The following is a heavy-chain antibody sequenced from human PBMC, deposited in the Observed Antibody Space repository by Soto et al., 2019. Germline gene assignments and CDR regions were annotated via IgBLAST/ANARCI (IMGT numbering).Heavy chain of an antibody. D-gene: IGHD6-19*01. CDR1: GGSISSSSYY. CDR2: IYYSGST. CDR3: ASSPPFWGLEQWLVGSIDY. Sequence: SETLSLTCTVSGGSISSSSYYWGWIRQPPGKGLEWIGSIYYSGSTYYNPSLKSRVTISVDTSKNQFSLKLSSVTAADTAVYYCASSPPFWGLEQWLVGSIDYWGQGTLVTVSS. J-gene: IGHJ4*02. V-gene: IGHV4-39*01.